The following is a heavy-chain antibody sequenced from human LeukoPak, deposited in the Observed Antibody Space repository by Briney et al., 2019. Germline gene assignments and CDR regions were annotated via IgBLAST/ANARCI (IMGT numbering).Heavy chain of an antibody. CDR3: ARIGYSSSSLDY. J-gene: IGHJ4*02. V-gene: IGHV3-7*01. Sequence: GRSLRLSCAASRFTFTNYWMSWVRQAPGKGLEWVANINQDGSVNYYMDSIKGRFTISRDNAKNSLFLQMNSLSADDKAVYYCARIGYSSSSLDYWGQGTLVNVS. CDR2: INQDGSVN. CDR1: RFTFTNYW. D-gene: IGHD6-6*01.